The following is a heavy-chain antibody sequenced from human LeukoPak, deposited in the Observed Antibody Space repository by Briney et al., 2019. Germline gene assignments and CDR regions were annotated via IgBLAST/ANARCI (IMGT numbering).Heavy chain of an antibody. Sequence: GGSLGLSCAASGFTFSSYSMYWVRQAPGKGLEWVALVSYDEITKYYADSVKGRFTISRDNSKNTLYLQMNSLRVEDTAVYYCARRYSGDSPLDYWGQGTLVTVSS. CDR1: GFTFSSYS. V-gene: IGHV3-30-3*01. D-gene: IGHD4-17*01. CDR3: ARRYSGDSPLDY. J-gene: IGHJ4*02. CDR2: VSYDEITK.